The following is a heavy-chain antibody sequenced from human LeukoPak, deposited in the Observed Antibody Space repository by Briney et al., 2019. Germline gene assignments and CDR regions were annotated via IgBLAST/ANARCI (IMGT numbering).Heavy chain of an antibody. D-gene: IGHD6-19*01. J-gene: IGHJ4*02. CDR3: ARLLIAVADPSFDY. CDR2: ISAYNGNT. V-gene: IGHV1-18*01. Sequence: ASVKVSCKASGYTYTSYGISWVRQAPGQGLEGMGWISAYNGNTNYAQKLQGRVTMTTDTPTSTAYMELRSLRSDDTAVYYCARLLIAVADPSFDYWGQGTLVTVSS. CDR1: GYTYTSYG.